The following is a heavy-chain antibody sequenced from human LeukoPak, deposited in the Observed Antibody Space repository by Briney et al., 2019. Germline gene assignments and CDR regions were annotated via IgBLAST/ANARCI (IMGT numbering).Heavy chain of an antibody. CDR1: GYTFTSYY. V-gene: IGHV1-69*13. J-gene: IGHJ5*02. CDR3: ARDLPYCTSTTCYAREFDP. Sequence: SVKVSCKASGYTFTSYYMHWVRQAPGQGLEWMGAIIPIFDTANYAQKFQGRVTITADESTSTAYMELSSLRSEDTALYYCARDLPYCTSTTCYAREFDPWGQGTLVTVSS. D-gene: IGHD2-2*01. CDR2: IIPIFDTA.